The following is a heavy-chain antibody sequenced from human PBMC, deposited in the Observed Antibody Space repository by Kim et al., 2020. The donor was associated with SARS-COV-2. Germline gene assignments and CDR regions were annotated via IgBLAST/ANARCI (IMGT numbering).Heavy chain of an antibody. V-gene: IGHV1-69*01. CDR3: ASSVVAATWRYFQH. D-gene: IGHD2-15*01. Sequence: AQKFQGRVTITADESTSTAYMELSSLRSEDTAVYYCASSVVAATWRYFQHWGQGTLVTVSS. J-gene: IGHJ1*01.